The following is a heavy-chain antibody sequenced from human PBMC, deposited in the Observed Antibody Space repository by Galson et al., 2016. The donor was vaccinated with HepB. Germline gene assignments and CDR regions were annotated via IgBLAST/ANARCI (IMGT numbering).Heavy chain of an antibody. D-gene: IGHD2-15*01. J-gene: IGHJ2*01. Sequence: SLRLSCAASGFTFSDYYMSWIRQAPGKGLEWVSYISSSSSYTNYADSVKGRFTISRDNAKNSLYLQMNSLRAEDTAVYYCARDRYCSGGSCYSSAWYFDLWGRGTLVTVSS. CDR3: ARDRYCSGGSCYSSAWYFDL. CDR1: GFTFSDYY. CDR2: ISSSSSYT. V-gene: IGHV3-11*06.